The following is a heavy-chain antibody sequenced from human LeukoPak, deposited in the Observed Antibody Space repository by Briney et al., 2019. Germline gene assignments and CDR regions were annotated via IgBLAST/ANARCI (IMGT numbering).Heavy chain of an antibody. CDR1: GFTFSDYR. D-gene: IGHD1-20*01. J-gene: IGHJ5*02. CDR3: ARGRGGDNSNWFDP. V-gene: IGHV3-21*01. Sequence: GGSLRLSYAASGFTFSDYRMNWVRQAPGKGREWVSAIIKSGSHIYYADSVKGRFTISRDNANNSLYLQMTGLRAEDTAVYYCARGRGGDNSNWFDPWGPGTLVTVSS. CDR2: IIKSGSHI.